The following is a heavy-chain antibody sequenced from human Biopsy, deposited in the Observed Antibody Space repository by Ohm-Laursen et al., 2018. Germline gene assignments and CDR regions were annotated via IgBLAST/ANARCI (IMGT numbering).Heavy chain of an antibody. CDR3: SRGSNDFGDLYFPR. D-gene: IGHD4-17*01. V-gene: IGHV4-59*11. J-gene: IGHJ4*02. CDR1: GGSFTGHY. Sequence: SETLSLTYTVSGGSFTGHYWTWIRQPPGKGLVWIGHISHTGYTSYKSSLKSRVTISLDTSRKHFSLRLSSLTAADTAVYYCSRGSNDFGDLYFPRWGQGTLLTVSS. CDR2: ISHTGYT.